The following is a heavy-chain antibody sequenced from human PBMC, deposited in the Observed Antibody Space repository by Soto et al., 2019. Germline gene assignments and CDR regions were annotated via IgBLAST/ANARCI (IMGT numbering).Heavy chain of an antibody. CDR1: GYSFSNYW. Sequence: GESLKISCQGSGYSFSNYWVGWVRQMPGKGLEWMGIIYPGDSGTRYNPSFQGQVTLSVDKSISTAYLQWSSLKATDTAMYYCARQGAGSPSFYFDYWGQGVLVTVSS. CDR3: ARQGAGSPSFYFDY. J-gene: IGHJ4*02. D-gene: IGHD6-19*01. V-gene: IGHV5-51*01. CDR2: IYPGDSGT.